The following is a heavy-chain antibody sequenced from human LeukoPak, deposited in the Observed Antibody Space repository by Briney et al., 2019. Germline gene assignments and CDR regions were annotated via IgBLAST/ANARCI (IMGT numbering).Heavy chain of an antibody. CDR2: IYYSGST. CDR3: ATGYTSNCPYN. J-gene: IGHJ4*02. D-gene: IGHD6-13*01. CDR1: GDSISSSSYY. V-gene: IGHV4-39*01. Sequence: SETLSLTCTVSGDSISSSSYYWAWIRQPPGKGLEWIGTIYYSGSTYYNPSLKSRVTISVDTSKNQFSLKLRSVTAADTAVYYCATGYTSNCPYNWGQGTLVTVSS.